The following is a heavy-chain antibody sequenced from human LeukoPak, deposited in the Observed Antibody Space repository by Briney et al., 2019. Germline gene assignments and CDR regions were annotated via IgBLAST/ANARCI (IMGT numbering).Heavy chain of an antibody. J-gene: IGHJ3*02. D-gene: IGHD2-2*01. CDR1: GYTFTSYG. V-gene: IGHV1-18*04. Sequence: ASVKASCKASGYTFTSYGISWVRQAPGQGLEWMGWIGAYNGNTNYAQKLQGRVTMTTDTSTSTAYMELRSLRSDDTAVYYCARKYCSSTSCYGGNAFDIWGQETMVTVSS. CDR2: IGAYNGNT. CDR3: ARKYCSSTSCYGGNAFDI.